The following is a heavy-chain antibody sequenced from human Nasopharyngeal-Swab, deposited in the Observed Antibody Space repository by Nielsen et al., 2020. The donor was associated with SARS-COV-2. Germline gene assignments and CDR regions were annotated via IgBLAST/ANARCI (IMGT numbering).Heavy chain of an antibody. CDR3: ATQYYYSSSGYDPRSYYFDY. V-gene: IGHV4-39*01. Sequence: SETLSLTCTVSGGSISSSSYYWGWMRQPPGKGLEWIGSIYYSGCTHHNPSLKSRVTIFVDTSKNQFSLKLSSVTAADTAVYYCATQYYYSSSGYDPRSYYFDYWGQGTLVTVSS. CDR1: GGSISSSSYY. J-gene: IGHJ4*02. D-gene: IGHD3-22*01. CDR2: IYYSGCT.